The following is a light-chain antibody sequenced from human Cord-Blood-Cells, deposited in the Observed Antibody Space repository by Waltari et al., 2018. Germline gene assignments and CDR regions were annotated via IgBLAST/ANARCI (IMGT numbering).Light chain of an antibody. V-gene: IGLV3-19*01. CDR3: NSRDSSGNHWV. J-gene: IGLJ3*02. Sequence: SSELTQDPAVSVALGQPVRITCQGDSLRSYYASWYQQKPGQAPVLVIYGKNNRPSGIPDQFSGSSSGNTASLTITGAQAEDEADYYCNSRDSSGNHWVFGGGTKLTVL. CDR1: SLRSYY. CDR2: GKN.